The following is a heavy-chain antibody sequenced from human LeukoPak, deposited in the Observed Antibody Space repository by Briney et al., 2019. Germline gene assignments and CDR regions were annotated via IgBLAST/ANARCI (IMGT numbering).Heavy chain of an antibody. Sequence: GGSLRLSRAASGFTFSSYSMNWVGQAPGKGLEWVSYISSSSSTIYYADSVKGRFTISRDNAKNSLYLQMNSLRAEDTAVYYCARDLYGGATYYFDYWGQGTLVTVSS. CDR2: ISSSSSTI. V-gene: IGHV3-48*01. J-gene: IGHJ4*02. D-gene: IGHD4-23*01. CDR1: GFTFSSYS. CDR3: ARDLYGGATYYFDY.